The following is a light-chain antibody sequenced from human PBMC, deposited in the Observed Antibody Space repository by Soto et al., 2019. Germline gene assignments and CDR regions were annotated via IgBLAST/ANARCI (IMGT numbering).Light chain of an antibody. J-gene: IGLJ3*02. Sequence: YELTQPPSVSVAPGQTARISCGGDKIGSKSVHWYQQKAGQTPVLVVYDDSDRPSGIPERFSGSNSGNTASLIISRVEGGDEADYYCQVWDSSSDHVVFGGGTKLTVL. V-gene: IGLV3-21*02. CDR1: KIGSKS. CDR3: QVWDSSSDHVV. CDR2: DDS.